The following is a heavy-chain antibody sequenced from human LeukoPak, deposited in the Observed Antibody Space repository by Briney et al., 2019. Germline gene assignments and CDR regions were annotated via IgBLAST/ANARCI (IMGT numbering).Heavy chain of an antibody. CDR1: GFTLWNYW. V-gene: IGHV3-7*02. CDR3: ATAIMGGSGWYRLHYFDS. J-gene: IGHJ4*02. CDR2: IKQDESEK. D-gene: IGHD6-13*01. Sequence: PGGSLRDFRAAPGFTLWNYWVSWVRQAPGKGLEWVANIKQDESEKYYVDSVKGRFTISRDKAKNTLYLQMYSLRAEDSAVYYCATAIMGGSGWYRLHYFDSWAKGNLDSVSS.